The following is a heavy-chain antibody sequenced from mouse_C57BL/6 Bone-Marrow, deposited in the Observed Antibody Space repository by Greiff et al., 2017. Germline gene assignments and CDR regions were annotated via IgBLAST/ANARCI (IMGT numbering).Heavy chain of an antibody. CDR1: GYTFTSYW. V-gene: IGHV1-64*01. Sequence: QVQLQQPGAELVKPGASVKLSCKASGYTFTSYWMHWVKQRPGQGLEWIGMIHPNSGSTNYNEKFKSKATLTVDKSSSTAYMQLSSLTSEDSAVXCCARDGYYGGAMDNWGQRASVTVSS. CDR3: ARDGYYGGAMDN. D-gene: IGHD2-3*01. J-gene: IGHJ4*01. CDR2: IHPNSGST.